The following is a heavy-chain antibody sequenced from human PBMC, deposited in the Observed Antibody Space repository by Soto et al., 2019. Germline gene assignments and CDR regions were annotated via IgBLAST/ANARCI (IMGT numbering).Heavy chain of an antibody. CDR3: AREVRIQLWLPYYYGTDV. Sequence: ASVKVSCKASGYTFTSYYMHWVRQAPGQGLEWMGIINPSGGSTSYAQKFQGRVTMTRDTSTSTVYMELSSLRSEETAVYYWAREVRIQLWLPYYYGTDVWGQGTTVTVS. CDR1: GYTFTSYY. J-gene: IGHJ6*02. V-gene: IGHV1-46*01. CDR2: INPSGGST. D-gene: IGHD5-18*01.